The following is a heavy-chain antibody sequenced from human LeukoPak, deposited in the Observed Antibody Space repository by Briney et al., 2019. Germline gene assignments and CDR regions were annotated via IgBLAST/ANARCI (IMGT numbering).Heavy chain of an antibody. CDR3: ATKQWLAPPPDS. V-gene: IGHV3-74*01. CDR2: INTDGTVT. D-gene: IGHD6-19*01. J-gene: IGHJ4*02. CDR1: GFTFSKYW. Sequence: GGSLRLSCTVSGFTFSKYWMLWVRQAPGKGLESVSRINTDGTVTTYADSVKGRFTVSRDNADNTMFLQMNSVRDEDTAVYYCATKQWLAPPPDSWGQGTPVTVSS.